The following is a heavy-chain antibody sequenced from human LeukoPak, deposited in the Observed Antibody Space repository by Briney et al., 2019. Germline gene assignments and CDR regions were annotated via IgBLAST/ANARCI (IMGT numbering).Heavy chain of an antibody. J-gene: IGHJ6*03. CDR3: ARHNAGYNPHRYMDV. V-gene: IGHV4-39*01. Sequence: SETLSLTCTVSGGSISSSSYYWGWIRQPPGKGLEWIVSIYYSGSTYYNPSLKSRVTISVDTSKNHFSLKLSSVTAADTAVYYCARHNAGYNPHRYMDVWGKGTTVTVSS. CDR1: GGSISSSSYY. D-gene: IGHD5-24*01. CDR2: IYYSGST.